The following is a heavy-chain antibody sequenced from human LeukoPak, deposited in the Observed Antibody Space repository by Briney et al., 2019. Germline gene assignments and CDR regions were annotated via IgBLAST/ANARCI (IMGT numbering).Heavy chain of an antibody. CDR3: ARRKLASDAFDI. CDR2: IYFTGST. Sequence: SETLSLTCSVSGGSVSSGPYYWSWIRQPPGTGLQWIGYIYFTGSTNYNPSLKSRVTISADTSKNQFSLRLNSVTATDTALYYCARRKLASDAFDIWGQGTLVSVSS. V-gene: IGHV4-61*01. CDR1: GGSVSSGPYY. D-gene: IGHD1-1*01. J-gene: IGHJ3*02.